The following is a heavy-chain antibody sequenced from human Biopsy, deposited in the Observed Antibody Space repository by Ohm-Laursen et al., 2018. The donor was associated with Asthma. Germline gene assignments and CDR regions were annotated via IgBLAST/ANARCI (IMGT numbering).Heavy chain of an antibody. CDR1: GGTFSNFA. CDR3: ARCQVGYSSGWSLLLKKIYYSGMDV. CDR2: IMTVFGTT. V-gene: IGHV1-69*13. Sequence: GASAKVSRKAPGGTFSNFAISWVRQAAGQGLEWLGGIMTVFGTTNYAQKFPGRVTITADESRRPAYMEVTSLRSEDTAIYYCARCQVGYSSGWSLLLKKIYYSGMDVWGQGTAVTVSS. D-gene: IGHD6-19*01. J-gene: IGHJ6*02.